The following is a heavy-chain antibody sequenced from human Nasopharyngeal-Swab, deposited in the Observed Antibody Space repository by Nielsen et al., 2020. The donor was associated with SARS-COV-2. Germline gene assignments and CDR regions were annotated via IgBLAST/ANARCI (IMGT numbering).Heavy chain of an antibody. V-gene: IGHV5-51*01. Sequence: GGSLRLSCKGSGYSFTSYWIGWVRQMPGKGLEWMGIIYPGDSDTRYSPSFQGQVTISADKSISTAYLQWSSLKASDTAMYYCARSDGSGSYYKVPQNWFDPWGQGTLVTVSS. D-gene: IGHD3-10*01. CDR3: ARSDGSGSYYKVPQNWFDP. CDR2: IYPGDSDT. CDR1: GYSFTSYW. J-gene: IGHJ5*02.